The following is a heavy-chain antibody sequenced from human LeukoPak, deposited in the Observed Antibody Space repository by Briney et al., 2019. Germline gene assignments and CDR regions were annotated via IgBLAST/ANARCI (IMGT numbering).Heavy chain of an antibody. V-gene: IGHV1-2*06. CDR1: GYTFTGYH. CDR3: ARDYCSSTSCLFDY. Sequence: GASVKVSCKASGYTFTGYHIHWVRQAPGQGLEWMGRINPNSGDTNYAQKFQGRVTMTRDTSISTAYMELSRLRSDDTAVYYCARDYCSSTSCLFDYWGQGTRSPSPQ. D-gene: IGHD2-2*01. J-gene: IGHJ4*02. CDR2: INPNSGDT.